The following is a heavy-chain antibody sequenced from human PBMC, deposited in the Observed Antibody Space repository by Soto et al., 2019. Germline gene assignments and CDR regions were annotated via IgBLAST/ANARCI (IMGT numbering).Heavy chain of an antibody. CDR2: IYWGDDK. Sequence: CPTLVNPTQTLTLTCTFSGFSLSTSGVGVGWIRQPPGKALEWLALIYWGDDKRYSPSLKSRLTITKDTSKNQVVLTMTNMDPVDTATYYCANSRSSWYLARFDYWGQGTLVTVSS. D-gene: IGHD6-13*01. J-gene: IGHJ4*02. CDR1: GFSLSTSGVG. V-gene: IGHV2-5*02. CDR3: ANSRSSWYLARFDY.